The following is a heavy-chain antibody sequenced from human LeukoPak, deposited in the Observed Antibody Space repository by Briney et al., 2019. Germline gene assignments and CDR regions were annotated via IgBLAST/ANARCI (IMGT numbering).Heavy chain of an antibody. CDR2: ISGGGGSA. D-gene: IGHD1-26*01. Sequence: PGGSLRLSCAVSGFTFSSYALTWGRQAPGKGLEWVSAISGGGGSAYYADSVKGRFTISRDSSMNTLYLQMSSLTAGDTAVYYCAKAVGATRGYYYSGMGVWGQGTTVTVSS. CDR1: GFTFSSYA. CDR3: AKAVGATRGYYYSGMGV. J-gene: IGHJ6*02. V-gene: IGHV3-23*01.